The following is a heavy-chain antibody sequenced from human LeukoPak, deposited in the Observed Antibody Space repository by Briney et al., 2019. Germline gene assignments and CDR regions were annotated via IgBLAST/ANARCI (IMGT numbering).Heavy chain of an antibody. CDR2: ISYDGSNTYDGSNK. CDR3: TREGGSSRNFDY. D-gene: IGHD6-13*01. J-gene: IGHJ4*02. V-gene: IGHV3-30-3*01. Sequence: GGSLRLSCAASGFTFSRYTMHWVRQAPGKGLEWVAIISYDGSNTYDGSNKYYADSVKRRFTISRDNSKNTLFLQMDSLRAEVTAVYYSTREGGSSRNFDYWGQGTLVTVSS. CDR1: GFTFSRYT.